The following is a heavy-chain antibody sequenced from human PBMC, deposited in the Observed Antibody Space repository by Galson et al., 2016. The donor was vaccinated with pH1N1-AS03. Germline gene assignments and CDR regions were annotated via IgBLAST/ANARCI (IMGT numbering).Heavy chain of an antibody. J-gene: IGHJ4*02. V-gene: IGHV3-33*01. CDR3: ERDRPNYNVYLDH. CDR2: IWYDGSNK. D-gene: IGHD5-24*01. Sequence: SLRLSCAASGFTFRDYGFHWVRQAPGKGLEWVAVIWYDGSNKNYVDSVKGRFIVSRDNSNDALYLQMNSLRAEDTAVYYCERDRPNYNVYLDHWGQGILVTVSS. CDR1: GFTFRDYG.